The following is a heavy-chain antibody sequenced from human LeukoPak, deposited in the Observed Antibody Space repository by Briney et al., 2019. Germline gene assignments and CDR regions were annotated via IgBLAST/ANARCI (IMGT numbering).Heavy chain of an antibody. D-gene: IGHD2-2*01. CDR2: IYHSGST. V-gene: IGHV4-4*02. J-gene: IGHJ4*02. Sequence: PSETLSLTCAVSGGSISSSNWWSWVRQPPGKGLEWIGEIYHSGSTNYNPSLKSRVTISVDKSKNQFSLKLSSVTAADTAVYYCARGTKYQLLFPPYFDYWGQGTLVTVSS. CDR1: GGSISSSNW. CDR3: ARGTKYQLLFPPYFDY.